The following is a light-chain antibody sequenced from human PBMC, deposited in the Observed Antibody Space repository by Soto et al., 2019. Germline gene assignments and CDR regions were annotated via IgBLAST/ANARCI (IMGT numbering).Light chain of an antibody. CDR3: QQSYTTPWT. CDR2: GAS. CDR1: QYISRY. Sequence: DIQLTQSPSSLSATVGDRVTITCRASQYISRYLNWYQQKPGKAPKFLIYGASSLQSGVSSRFSGSGSGTDFTLTISSLQPEDFATYFCQQSYTTPWTFGQGSKVEIK. V-gene: IGKV1-39*01. J-gene: IGKJ1*01.